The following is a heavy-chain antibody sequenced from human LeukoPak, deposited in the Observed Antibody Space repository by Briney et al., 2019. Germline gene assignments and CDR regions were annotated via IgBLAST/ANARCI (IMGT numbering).Heavy chain of an antibody. Sequence: ASVKVSCKASGFTFTSYDINWVRQTTGQGLEWMGWMNPNNGNTGYAQKFQGRVTMTRDTSISTAYMELRSLRSEDTAMYYCVRDGEGVAISVNYWFDPWGQGTLVTVSP. V-gene: IGHV1-8*01. CDR1: GFTFTSYD. CDR2: MNPNNGNT. J-gene: IGHJ5*02. CDR3: VRDGEGVAISVNYWFDP. D-gene: IGHD3-10*01.